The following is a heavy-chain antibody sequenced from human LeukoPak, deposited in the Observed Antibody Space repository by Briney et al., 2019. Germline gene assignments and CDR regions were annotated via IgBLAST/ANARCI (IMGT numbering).Heavy chain of an antibody. V-gene: IGHV4-31*03. D-gene: IGHD3-16*02. CDR1: GGSISSGGYY. CDR2: IYYSGST. CDR3: ARLFVYDYVWGSYRLNNDY. Sequence: SETLSLTCTVSGGSISSGGYYWSWIRQHPGKGLEWIGYIYYSGSTYYNPSLKSRVTISVDTSKNQFSLKLSSVTAADTAVYYCARLFVYDYVWGSYRLNNDYWGQGTLVTVSS. J-gene: IGHJ4*02.